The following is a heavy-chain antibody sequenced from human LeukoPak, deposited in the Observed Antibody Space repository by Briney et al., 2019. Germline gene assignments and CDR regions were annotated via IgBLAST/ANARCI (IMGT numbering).Heavy chain of an antibody. CDR3: ASFVRVYYDILTGHFDY. J-gene: IGHJ4*02. V-gene: IGHV3-7*01. Sequence: GGSLRLSCAASGFTFSSYWMSWVRQAPGKGLEWVANIKQDGSEKYYVDSVRGRFTISRDNAKNSLYLQMNSLRAEDTAVYYCASFVRVYYDILTGHFDYWGQGTLVTVSS. CDR2: IKQDGSEK. D-gene: IGHD3-9*01. CDR1: GFTFSSYW.